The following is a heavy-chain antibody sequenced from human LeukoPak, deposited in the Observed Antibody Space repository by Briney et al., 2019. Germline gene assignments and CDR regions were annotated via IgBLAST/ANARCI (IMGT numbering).Heavy chain of an antibody. J-gene: IGHJ1*01. CDR3: AKDRRILSGYPPEYFQH. V-gene: IGHV3-74*01. D-gene: IGHD3-9*01. Sequence: PGRSLRLSCAASGFTFSSYWMHWVRQAPGKGLVWVSRINTDGSSTSYADSVKGRFTISRDNAKNTLYLQMNSLRAEDTAVYYCAKDRRILSGYPPEYFQHWGQGTLVTVSS. CDR2: INTDGSST. CDR1: GFTFSSYW.